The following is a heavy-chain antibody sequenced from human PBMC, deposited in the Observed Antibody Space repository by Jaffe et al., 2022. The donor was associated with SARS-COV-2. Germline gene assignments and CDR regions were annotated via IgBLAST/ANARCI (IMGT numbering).Heavy chain of an antibody. D-gene: IGHD2-2*01. CDR3: ARDRDCSSTSCYGAMDV. J-gene: IGHJ6*02. CDR1: GITVSSNY. Sequence: EVQLVESGGGLIQPGGSLRLSCAASGITVSSNYMSWVRQAPGKGLEWVSVLYTGGTTYYADSVKGRFTISRDNSKNTLYLQMNSLRADDTAVYYCARDRDCSSTSCYGAMDVWGQGTTVTVSS. CDR2: LYTGGTT. V-gene: IGHV3-53*01.